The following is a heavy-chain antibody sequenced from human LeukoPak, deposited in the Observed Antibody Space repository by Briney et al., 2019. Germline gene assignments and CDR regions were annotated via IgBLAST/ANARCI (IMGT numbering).Heavy chain of an antibody. Sequence: GASVKVSCKASGYTFTGYYMHWVRQAPGQGLEWMGRLNPSSGGTNFAQRFQGRVTMTRDTSINTAYMELSRLISDDTAVYYCAREASGWAVDYWGQGTLVTVSS. D-gene: IGHD6-19*01. CDR1: GYTFTGYY. J-gene: IGHJ4*02. CDR2: LNPSSGGT. V-gene: IGHV1-2*06. CDR3: AREASGWAVDY.